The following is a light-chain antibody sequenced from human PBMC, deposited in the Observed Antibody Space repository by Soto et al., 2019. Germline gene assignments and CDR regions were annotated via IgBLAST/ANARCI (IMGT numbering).Light chain of an antibody. CDR1: QSISSW. J-gene: IGKJ3*01. CDR2: DAS. Sequence: DIQMTQSPSTLSASVGDRVTITCRASQSISSWLAWYQQKPGKAPKLLIYDASSLESGVPSRFSGSGSGTEFTLTLSRLQPDDFATYYCQQYNSYAITFGPGTKVDI. CDR3: QQYNSYAIT. V-gene: IGKV1-5*01.